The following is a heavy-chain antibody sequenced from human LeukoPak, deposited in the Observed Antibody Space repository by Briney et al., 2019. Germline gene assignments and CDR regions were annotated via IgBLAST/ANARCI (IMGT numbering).Heavy chain of an antibody. CDR1: GFTFSSYG. CDR3: ARVSVVVTAIRAYYFDY. Sequence: GRSLRLSCAASGFTFSSYGMHWVRQAPGKGLEWVAVISYDGSNEYYADSVKGRFTISRDNSKNTLYLQMNSLRPADTAVYYCARVSVVVTAIRAYYFDYWGQGTLVTVSS. V-gene: IGHV3-30*03. J-gene: IGHJ4*02. D-gene: IGHD2-21*02. CDR2: ISYDGSNE.